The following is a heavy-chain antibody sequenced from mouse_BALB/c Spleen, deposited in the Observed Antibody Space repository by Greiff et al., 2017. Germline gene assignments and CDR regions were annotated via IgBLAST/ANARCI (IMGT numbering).Heavy chain of an antibody. J-gene: IGHJ4*01. Sequence: VKLQESGPGLVAPSQSLSITCTVSGFSLTSYGVHWVRQPPGKGLEWLGVIWAGGSTNYNSALMSRLSISKDNSKSQVFLKMNSLQTDDTAMYYCARSPFYYGSSEAMDYWGQGTSVTVSS. D-gene: IGHD1-1*01. CDR3: ARSPFYYGSSEAMDY. CDR2: IWAGGST. V-gene: IGHV2-9*02. CDR1: GFSLTSYG.